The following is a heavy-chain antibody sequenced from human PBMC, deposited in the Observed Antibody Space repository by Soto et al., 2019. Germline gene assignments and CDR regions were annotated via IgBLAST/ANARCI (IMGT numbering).Heavy chain of an antibody. V-gene: IGHV4-30-4*01. CDR3: ARDHYDISTGYYPSPYFDY. CDR2: IYYSGST. D-gene: IGHD3-9*01. J-gene: IGHJ4*02. Sequence: SETLSLTCTVSGCSISSGDYYWSWIRQPPGKGLEWIGYIYYSGSTYYNPSLKSRVTISVDTSKNQFSLKLSSVTAADTAVYCCARDHYDISTGYYPSPYFDYWGQGTLVTVSS. CDR1: GCSISSGDYY.